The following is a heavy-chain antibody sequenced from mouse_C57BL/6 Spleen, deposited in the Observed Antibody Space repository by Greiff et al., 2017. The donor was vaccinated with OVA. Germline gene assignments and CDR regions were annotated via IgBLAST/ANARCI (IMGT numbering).Heavy chain of an antibody. V-gene: IGHV1-82*01. J-gene: IGHJ2*01. CDR3: ARVTTVVAPFDY. Sequence: VQVVESGPELVKPGASVKISCKASGYAFSSSWMNWVKQRPGKGLEWIGRIYPGDGDTNYNGKFKGKATLTADKSSSTAYMQLSSLTSEDSAVYFCARVTTVVAPFDYWGQGTTLTVSS. D-gene: IGHD1-1*01. CDR2: IYPGDGDT. CDR1: GYAFSSSW.